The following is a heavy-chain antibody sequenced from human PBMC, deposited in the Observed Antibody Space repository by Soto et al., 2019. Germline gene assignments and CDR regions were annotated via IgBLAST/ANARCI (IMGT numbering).Heavy chain of an antibody. CDR1: GFTVSSNY. CDR3: AREPSNSSYYYYGMDV. V-gene: IGHV3-66*01. CDR2: IYSGGST. Sequence: EVQLVESGGGLVQPGGSLRLSCAASGFTVSSNYMSWVRQAPGKGLEWVSVIYSGGSTYYADSVKGRFTISRDNSKNTLYLQMNSLRAEDTAVYYCAREPSNSSYYYYGMDVWGQGTTVTVSS. J-gene: IGHJ6*02. D-gene: IGHD4-4*01.